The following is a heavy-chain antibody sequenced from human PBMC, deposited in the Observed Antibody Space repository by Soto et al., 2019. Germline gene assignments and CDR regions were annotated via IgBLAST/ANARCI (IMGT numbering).Heavy chain of an antibody. V-gene: IGHV1-69*13. J-gene: IGHJ6*02. CDR3: ARVPPPAASPDYYYYGMDV. CDR1: GGTFSSYA. D-gene: IGHD2-2*01. CDR2: IIPIFGTA. Sequence: ASVKVSCKASGGTFSSYAISWVRQAPGQGLEWMGGIIPIFGTANYAQKFQGRVTITADESTSTAYMELSSLRSEDTAVYYCARVPPPAASPDYYYYGMDVWGQGTTVTVS.